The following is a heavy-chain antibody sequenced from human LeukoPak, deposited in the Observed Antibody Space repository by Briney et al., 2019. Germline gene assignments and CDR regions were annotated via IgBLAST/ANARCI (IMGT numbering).Heavy chain of an antibody. V-gene: IGHV3-66*01. Sequence: GXSLRLSCAASGFTVSSNYMSWVRQAPGKGLEWVSVIYSGGSKYYSDSVKGGFTISRDNSKNTLYLQMNSLRAEDAAVYYCAREEYGDYVGYFDYWGQGTLVTVSS. D-gene: IGHD4-17*01. J-gene: IGHJ4*02. CDR2: IYSGGSK. CDR3: AREEYGDYVGYFDY. CDR1: GFTVSSNY.